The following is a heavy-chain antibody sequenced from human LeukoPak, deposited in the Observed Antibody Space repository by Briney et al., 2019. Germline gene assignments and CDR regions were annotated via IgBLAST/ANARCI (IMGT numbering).Heavy chain of an antibody. J-gene: IGHJ4*02. CDR3: ASLTFGPDY. CDR1: GFTFNTYW. Sequence: PGGSLRLSCEASGFTFNTYWMHWVRQAPGKGLVCVAGPNTDWTWTNYADSATGRFPISRDNVKNMLYLQMNSLRAEDTAVYYCASLTFGPDYWGQGTLVTVSS. CDR2: PNTDWTWT. V-gene: IGHV3-74*01. D-gene: IGHD3-16*01.